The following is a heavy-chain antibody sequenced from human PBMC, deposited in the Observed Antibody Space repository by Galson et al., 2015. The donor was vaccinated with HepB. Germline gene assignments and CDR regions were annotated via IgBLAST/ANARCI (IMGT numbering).Heavy chain of an antibody. J-gene: IGHJ3*02. CDR3: ARVLSERYYYDSSGYSQRGAFDI. CDR2: INTNTGNP. V-gene: IGHV7-4-1*02. Sequence: SVKVSCKASGYTFTSYAMNWVRQAPGQGLEWMGWINTNTGNPTYAQGFTGRFVYSLDTSVSTAYLQISSLKAEDTAVYYCARVLSERYYYDSSGYSQRGAFDIWGQGTMVTVSS. D-gene: IGHD3-22*01. CDR1: GYTFTSYA.